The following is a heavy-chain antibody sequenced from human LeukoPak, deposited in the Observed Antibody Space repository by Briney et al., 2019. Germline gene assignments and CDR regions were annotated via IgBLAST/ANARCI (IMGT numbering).Heavy chain of an antibody. V-gene: IGHV1-8*01. CDR1: GYTFTSYD. CDR2: MNPNSGNT. D-gene: IGHD2-2*01. Sequence: ASVKVSCKASGYTFTSYDINWVRQATGQGLEWMGWMNPNSGNTGYAQKFQGRVTMTRNTSISTAYMELSSLRSEDTAVYYCARVREYQLSELFAPWGQGTLVTVSS. CDR3: ARVREYQLSELFAP. J-gene: IGHJ5*02.